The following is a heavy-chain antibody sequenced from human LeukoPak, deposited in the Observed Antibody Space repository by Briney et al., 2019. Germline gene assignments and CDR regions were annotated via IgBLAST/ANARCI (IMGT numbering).Heavy chain of an antibody. CDR3: ARDVDANY. Sequence: GGSLRLSCAASGFTFSSYGMHWVRQAPGKGLEWVAVIWYDGSNKYYADSVKGRFTISRDNAKNSLSLQMNSLRAEDTALHYCARDVDANYWGQGTLVTVSS. CDR1: GFTFSSYG. V-gene: IGHV3-33*01. D-gene: IGHD5-12*01. J-gene: IGHJ4*02. CDR2: IWYDGSNK.